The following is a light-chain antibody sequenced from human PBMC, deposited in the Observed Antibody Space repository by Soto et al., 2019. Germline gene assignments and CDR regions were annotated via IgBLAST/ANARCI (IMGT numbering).Light chain of an antibody. J-gene: IGKJ4*01. V-gene: IGKV1-9*01. CDR2: AAS. Sequence: DIQMTQSPSSLSASVGDRVTITCRASLGINRFLACYQQKPGEAPKLLIYAASTLQSGVPSRFAGSGSGTDFTLTINSLQPEDFATYYCQQLESFPSTFGGGTKVDIK. CDR3: QQLESFPST. CDR1: LGINRF.